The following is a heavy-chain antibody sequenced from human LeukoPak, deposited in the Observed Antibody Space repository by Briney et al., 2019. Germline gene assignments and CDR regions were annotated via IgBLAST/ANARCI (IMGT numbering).Heavy chain of an antibody. CDR2: ISYDGFNQ. CDR3: ARDSGGTGFDY. V-gene: IGHV3-30*03. Sequence: GGSLRLSCAASGFTFSSYSMNWVRQAPGEGLEWVAIISYDGFNQYYEDSVKGRFTISRDNSKDTLYLQMNSLRAEDTAVYYCARDSGGTGFDYWGQGTLVTVSS. D-gene: IGHD3-16*01. CDR1: GFTFSSYS. J-gene: IGHJ4*02.